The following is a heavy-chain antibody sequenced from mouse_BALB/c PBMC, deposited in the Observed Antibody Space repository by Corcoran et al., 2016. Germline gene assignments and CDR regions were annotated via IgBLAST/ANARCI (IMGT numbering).Heavy chain of an antibody. D-gene: IGHD2-1*01. CDR1: GFNIKDTY. Sequence: EVQLQQSGAELVKPGASVKVSCTASGFNIKDTYMHWVKQRPEQGLEWIGRIDPANGNTKYDPKFQGKATITADTSSNTAYLQLSSLTSEDTAVYYCAREGVYYGNYEAMDYWGQGTSVTVSS. CDR3: AREGVYYGNYEAMDY. V-gene: IGHV14-3*02. J-gene: IGHJ4*01. CDR2: IDPANGNT.